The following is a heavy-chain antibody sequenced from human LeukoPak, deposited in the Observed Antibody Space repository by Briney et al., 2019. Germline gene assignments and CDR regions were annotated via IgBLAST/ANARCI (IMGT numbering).Heavy chain of an antibody. CDR1: GGSISSYY. CDR2: IYYSGST. Sequence: PSETLSLTCTVSGGSISSYYWSWIRQPPGKGLEWIGYIYYSGSTNYNPSLKSRVTISVDTSKNQFSLKLSSVTAADTAVYYCAREPSGGRGSFDYWGQGTLVTVSS. D-gene: IGHD3-16*01. V-gene: IGHV4-59*01. CDR3: AREPSGGRGSFDY. J-gene: IGHJ4*02.